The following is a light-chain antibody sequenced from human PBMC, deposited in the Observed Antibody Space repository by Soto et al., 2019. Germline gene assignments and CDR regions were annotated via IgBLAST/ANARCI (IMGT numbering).Light chain of an antibody. J-gene: IGKJ4*02. V-gene: IGKV1-5*01. CDR3: QQYNSYSTWT. CDR1: QDISNY. Sequence: DIQMTQSPSSLSASVGDRVTITCQASQDISNYLNWYQQKPGKAPKLLIYDASSLESGVPSRFSGSGSGTEFTLTISSLQPDDFATYYCQQYNSYSTWTFGGGTKVDIK. CDR2: DAS.